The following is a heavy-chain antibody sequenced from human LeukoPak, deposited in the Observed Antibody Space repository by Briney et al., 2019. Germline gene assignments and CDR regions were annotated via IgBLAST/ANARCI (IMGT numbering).Heavy chain of an antibody. V-gene: IGHV4-34*01. D-gene: IGHD3-10*01. J-gene: IGHJ6*03. Sequence: SETLSLTCTVSGGSISSYYWSWIRQPAGKGLEWIGEINHSGSTNYNPSLKSRVTISVDTSKNQFSLKLSSVTAADTAVYYCARGRGVRGRYYYYYMDVWGKGTTVTISS. CDR1: GGSISSYY. CDR2: INHSGST. CDR3: ARGRGVRGRYYYYYMDV.